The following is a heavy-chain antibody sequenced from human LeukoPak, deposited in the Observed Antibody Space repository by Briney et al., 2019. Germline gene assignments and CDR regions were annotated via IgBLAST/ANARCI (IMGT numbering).Heavy chain of an antibody. CDR1: GGSISSTNW. J-gene: IGHJ3*02. V-gene: IGHV4-4*02. CDR2: IYHSGST. D-gene: IGHD2-2*01. CDR3: ARWGIVVVPAHAFDI. Sequence: PSGTLSLTCAVSGGSISSTNWWSWVRQPPGKGLEWIGEIYHSGSTNYNPSLKSRVTISVDRSKNQFSLKLSSVTAADTAVYYCARWGIVVVPAHAFDIWGQGTMVTVSS.